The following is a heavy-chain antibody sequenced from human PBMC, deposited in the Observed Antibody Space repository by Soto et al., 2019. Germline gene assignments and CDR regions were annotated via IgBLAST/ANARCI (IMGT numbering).Heavy chain of an antibody. CDR3: AREGGVDPQYYYYMDV. J-gene: IGHJ6*03. D-gene: IGHD2-15*01. V-gene: IGHV1-46*03. Sequence: ASVKVSCKASGYTFTSYYMHWVRQAPGQGLEWMGIINPSGGSTSYAQKFQGRVTMTRDTSTSTVYMELSSLRSEDTAVYYCAREGGVDPQYYYYMDVWGKGTTVTVSS. CDR1: GYTFTSYY. CDR2: INPSGGST.